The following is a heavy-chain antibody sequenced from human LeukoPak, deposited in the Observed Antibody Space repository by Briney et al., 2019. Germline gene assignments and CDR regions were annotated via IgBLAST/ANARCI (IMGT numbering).Heavy chain of an antibody. Sequence: PSQTLSLTCTVSGGSISSGGYYWSWIRQPPGKGLEWIGYIYHSGSTYYNPSLKSRVTISVDRSKNQFSLKLSSVTAADTAVYYCARAHQVGASWDHDAFDIRGQGTMVTVSS. J-gene: IGHJ3*02. CDR2: IYHSGST. CDR1: GGSISSGGYY. V-gene: IGHV4-30-2*01. D-gene: IGHD1-26*01. CDR3: ARAHQVGASWDHDAFDI.